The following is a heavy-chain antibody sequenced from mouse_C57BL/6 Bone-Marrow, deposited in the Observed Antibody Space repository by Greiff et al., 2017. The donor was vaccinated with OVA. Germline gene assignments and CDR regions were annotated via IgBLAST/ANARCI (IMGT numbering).Heavy chain of an antibody. V-gene: IGHV1-64*01. CDR1: GYTFTSYW. J-gene: IGHJ1*03. CDR2: IHPNSGST. CDR3: ARSGYYYPYFDV. D-gene: IGHD1-1*01. Sequence: QVQLQQPGAELVKPGASVKLSCKASGYTFTSYWMHWVKQRPGQGLEWIGMIHPNSGSTNYNEKFKSKATLTVDKSSSTAYMQLSSLTSEDSAVYYCARSGYYYPYFDVWGTGTTVTVSS.